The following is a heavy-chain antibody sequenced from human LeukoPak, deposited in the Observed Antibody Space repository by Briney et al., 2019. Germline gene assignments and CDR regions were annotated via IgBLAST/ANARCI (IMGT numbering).Heavy chain of an antibody. J-gene: IGHJ4*02. D-gene: IGHD3-22*01. CDR3: ARSDDSSGYYVDY. CDR2: IYYSGST. Sequence: SETLSLTCTVSGGSISSYYWSWIRQPPGKGLEWIGYIYYSGSTYYNPSLKSRVTISVDTSKNQFSLKLSSVTAADTAVYYCARSDDSSGYYVDYWGQGTLVTVSS. V-gene: IGHV4-59*12. CDR1: GGSISSYY.